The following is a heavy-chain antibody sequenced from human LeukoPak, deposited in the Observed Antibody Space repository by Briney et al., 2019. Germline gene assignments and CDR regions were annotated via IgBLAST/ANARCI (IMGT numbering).Heavy chain of an antibody. CDR1: GFTVSTFW. D-gene: IGHD5-24*01. CDR2: IKQDGSEE. Sequence: GGSLRLSCAASGFTVSTFWMAWVRPAPGKGLEWLANIKQDGSEENYVDSVKGRFTISRDNAKNSVYLQMNSLRAGDTAVYYCVREAERRDGSLGGTWGQGTLVTVSS. V-gene: IGHV3-7*01. J-gene: IGHJ5*02. CDR3: VREAERRDGSLGGT.